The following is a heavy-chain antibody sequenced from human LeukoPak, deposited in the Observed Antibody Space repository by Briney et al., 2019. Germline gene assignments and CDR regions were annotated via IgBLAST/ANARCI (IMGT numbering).Heavy chain of an antibody. CDR2: IYYSGST. D-gene: IGHD5-24*01. J-gene: IGHJ6*02. CDR1: GGSISSSSYY. Sequence: PSETLSLSCTVSGGSISSSSYYWGRIRQPPGKGVEWIGSIYYSGSTYYNPSLKSRATISVDTSKNQFSLKLSSVTAADTAVYYCARDPDGGYYYYGMDVWGQGTTVTVSS. CDR3: ARDPDGGYYYYGMDV. V-gene: IGHV4-39*07.